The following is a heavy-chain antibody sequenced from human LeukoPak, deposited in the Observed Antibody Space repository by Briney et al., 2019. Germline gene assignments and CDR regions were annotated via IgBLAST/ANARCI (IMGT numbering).Heavy chain of an antibody. CDR3: ARDSYGPEY. CDR1: GFTFSSYG. CDR2: IWYDGSNK. J-gene: IGHJ4*02. D-gene: IGHD5-18*01. Sequence: GGSLRLSCAASGFTFSSYGMHWVRQAPGKGLELVAVIWYDGSNKYYADSVKGRFTISRDNSKNTLYLQINSLRAEDTAVYYCARDSYGPEYWGQGTLVAVSS. V-gene: IGHV3-33*01.